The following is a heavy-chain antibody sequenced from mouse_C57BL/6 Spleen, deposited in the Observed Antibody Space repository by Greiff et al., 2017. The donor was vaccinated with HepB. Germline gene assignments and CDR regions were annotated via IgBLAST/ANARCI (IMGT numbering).Heavy chain of an antibody. CDR3: ASPHYYGSSYLAY. J-gene: IGHJ3*01. D-gene: IGHD1-1*01. Sequence: QVQLQQPGAELVMPGASVKLSCKASGYTFTSYWMHWVKQRPGQGLEWIGEIDPSDSYTNYNQKFKSKSTLTVDKSSSTAYMQLSSLTSEDSAVYYCASPHYYGSSYLAYWGQGTLVTVSA. CDR2: IDPSDSYT. V-gene: IGHV1-69*01. CDR1: GYTFTSYW.